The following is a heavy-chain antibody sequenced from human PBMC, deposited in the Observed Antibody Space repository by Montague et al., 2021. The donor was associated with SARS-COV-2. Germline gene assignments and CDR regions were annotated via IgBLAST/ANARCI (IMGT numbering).Heavy chain of an antibody. D-gene: IGHD1-1*01. CDR1: DFTFRTYT. Sequence: SLRLSCAGPDFTFRTYTMNWVRQAPGKGLEWVPSINYNNYYIYHADSVKGRFTISRDNAKNTLYLQMNSLRVEDTAIYYCARDGKRGYEMDVWGQGTTVTVSS. CDR3: ARDGKRGYEMDV. V-gene: IGHV3-21*01. J-gene: IGHJ6*02. CDR2: INYNNYYI.